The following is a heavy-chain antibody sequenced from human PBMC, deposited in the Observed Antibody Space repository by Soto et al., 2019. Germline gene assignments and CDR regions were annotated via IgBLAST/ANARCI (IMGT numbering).Heavy chain of an antibody. CDR2: ISAYNGNT. D-gene: IGHD3-22*01. CDR3: ARFLRITMIVVDTNWFDP. J-gene: IGHJ5*02. Sequence: GASVKVSCKASGYTFTSYGISWVRQAPGQGLEWMGWISAYNGNTNYAQKLQGRVTMTTDTSTSTAYMELRSLRSDDTAVYYCARFLRITMIVVDTNWFDPWGQGTLVTVSS. CDR1: GYTFTSYG. V-gene: IGHV1-18*04.